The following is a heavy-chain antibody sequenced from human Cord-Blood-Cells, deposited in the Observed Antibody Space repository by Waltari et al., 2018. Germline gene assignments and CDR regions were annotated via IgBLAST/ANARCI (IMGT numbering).Heavy chain of an antibody. J-gene: IGHJ3*02. CDR1: GYSISSGYY. CDR2: IYHSGST. Sequence: QVQLQESGPGLVKPSETLSLTCHVSGYSISSGYYWGWIRQPPGKGLEWIGSIYHSGSTYYNPSLKSRVTISVDTSKNQFSLKLSSVTAADTAVYYCARGGKGDAFDIWGQGTMVTVSS. CDR3: ARGGKGDAFDI. D-gene: IGHD3-16*01. V-gene: IGHV4-38-2*02.